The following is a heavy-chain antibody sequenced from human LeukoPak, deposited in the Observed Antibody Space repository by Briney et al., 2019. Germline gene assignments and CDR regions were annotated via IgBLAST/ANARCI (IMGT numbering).Heavy chain of an antibody. CDR3: AKAANYDSSGYYSY. V-gene: IGHV3-23*01. J-gene: IGHJ4*02. D-gene: IGHD3-22*01. CDR1: GFTLSTYS. Sequence: GGSLRLSCAASGFTLSTYSMSWVRQAPGKGLEWVSAISGSGGSTYYADSVKGRFTISRDNSKNTLYLQMNSLRAEDTAVYYCAKAANYDSSGYYSYWGQGTLVTVSS. CDR2: ISGSGGST.